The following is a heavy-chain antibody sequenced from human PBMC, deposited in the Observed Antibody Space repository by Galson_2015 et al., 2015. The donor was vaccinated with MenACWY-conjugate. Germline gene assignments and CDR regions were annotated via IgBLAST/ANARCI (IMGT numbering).Heavy chain of an antibody. CDR3: ARWVAVKMIEY. V-gene: IGHV4-59*01. Sequence: ETLSLTCSVSGASISTDYWSWFRQPPGKGLEWIGHIHYSGSTKYNPSLKTRVTMSLDTSENQFSLKLSSVTAADTAVYYCARWVAVKMIEYCGQGTLVTVSS. J-gene: IGHJ4*02. CDR2: IHYSGST. CDR1: GASISTDY. D-gene: IGHD6-19*01.